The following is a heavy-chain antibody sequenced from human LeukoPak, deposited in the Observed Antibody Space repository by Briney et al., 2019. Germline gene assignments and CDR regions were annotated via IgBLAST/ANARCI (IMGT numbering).Heavy chain of an antibody. Sequence: GGSLRLSCAASGFTFSSYGMHWVRQAPGKGLEWVAVIWYDGSNKYYADSVKGRFTISRDNSKNTLYLQMNSLRAEDTAVYYCARKNPRTNIVGAVPRYWFDPWGQGALVTVSS. CDR1: GFTFSSYG. D-gene: IGHD1-26*01. J-gene: IGHJ5*02. CDR2: IWYDGSNK. CDR3: ARKNPRTNIVGAVPRYWFDP. V-gene: IGHV3-33*01.